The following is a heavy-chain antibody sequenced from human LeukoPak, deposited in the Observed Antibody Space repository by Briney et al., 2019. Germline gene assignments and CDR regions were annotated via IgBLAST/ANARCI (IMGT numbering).Heavy chain of an antibody. CDR2: IYYSGST. CDR1: GGSISSSSYY. D-gene: IGHD1-1*01. Sequence: SETLSLTCTVSGGSISSSSYYWGWIRQPPGKGLEWIGSIYYSGSTYYNPSLKSRVTISVDTSKNQFSLKLSSVTAADTAVYYCARHELVYYYMDVWGKGTTVTISS. CDR3: ARHELVYYYMDV. V-gene: IGHV4-39*01. J-gene: IGHJ6*03.